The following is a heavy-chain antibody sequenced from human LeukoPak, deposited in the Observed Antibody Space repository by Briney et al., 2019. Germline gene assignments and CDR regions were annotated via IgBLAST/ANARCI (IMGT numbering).Heavy chain of an antibody. Sequence: GESLKISCKGSGYSFTSYWIGWVRQMPGKGLEWMGIIYPGDFDTRYSPSFQGQVTISADKSISTAYLQWSSLKASDTAMYYCATRGRYGSGSYYSGRVFDYWGQGTLVTVSS. CDR3: ATRGRYGSGSYYSGRVFDY. CDR2: IYPGDFDT. D-gene: IGHD3-10*01. CDR1: GYSFTSYW. J-gene: IGHJ4*02. V-gene: IGHV5-51*01.